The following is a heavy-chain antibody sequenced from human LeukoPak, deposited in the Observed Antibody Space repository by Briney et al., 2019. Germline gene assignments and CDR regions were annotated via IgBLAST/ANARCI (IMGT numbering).Heavy chain of an antibody. CDR1: GFTFSSYA. V-gene: IGHV3-23*01. CDR3: AKDSDIVGATFLFRVGAFDI. CDR2: ISGSGGST. D-gene: IGHD1-26*01. J-gene: IGHJ3*02. Sequence: PGGSLRLSCAASGFTFSSYAMSWVRQAPGKGLEWVSTISGSGGSTYYADSVKGRFTISRDNSKNTLYLQMNSLRAEDTAVYYCAKDSDIVGATFLFRVGAFDIWGQGTMVTVSS.